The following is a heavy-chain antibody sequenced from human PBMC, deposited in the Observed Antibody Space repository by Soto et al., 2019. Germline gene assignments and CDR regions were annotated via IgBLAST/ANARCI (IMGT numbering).Heavy chain of an antibody. CDR3: AREAYYDILNGSLVRKPEYGMDV. J-gene: IGHJ6*02. Sequence: QVQLVESGGGVVQPGRSLRLSCAASGFTFSSYGMHWVRQAPGKGLEWVAVIWYDGSNKYYADSVKGRFTISRDNSKNTLYLQMNSLRAEDTAVYYCAREAYYDILNGSLVRKPEYGMDVWGQGTTVTVSS. V-gene: IGHV3-33*01. CDR1: GFTFSSYG. D-gene: IGHD3-9*01. CDR2: IWYDGSNK.